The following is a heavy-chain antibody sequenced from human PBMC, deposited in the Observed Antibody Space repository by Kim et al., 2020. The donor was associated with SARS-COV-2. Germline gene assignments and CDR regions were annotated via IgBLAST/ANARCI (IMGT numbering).Heavy chain of an antibody. D-gene: IGHD6-19*01. CDR3: ARRPVAVAPNWFDP. CDR2: IYYSGST. Sequence: SETLSLTCTVSGGSISSSSYYWGWIRQPPGKGLEWIGSIYYSGSTYYNPSLKSRVTISVDTSKNQFSLKLSSVTAADTAVYYCARRPVAVAPNWFDPWGQGTLVTVSS. CDR1: GGSISSSSYY. V-gene: IGHV4-39*01. J-gene: IGHJ5*02.